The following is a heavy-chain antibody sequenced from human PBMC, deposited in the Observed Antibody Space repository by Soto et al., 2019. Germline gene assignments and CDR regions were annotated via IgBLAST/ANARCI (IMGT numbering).Heavy chain of an antibody. V-gene: IGHV4-30-2*03. CDR2: IYHSGST. Sequence: SETLSLTCAVSGGSISSGGYSWSWIRQPPGKGLEWIGYIYHSGSTYYNPSLKSRVTISVDTSKNQFSLKLYSVTAADTAMYYCARQGVTASSPIYYFDYWGQGTLVTVSS. CDR3: ARQGVTASSPIYYFDY. D-gene: IGHD2-21*02. J-gene: IGHJ4*02. CDR1: GGSISSGGYS.